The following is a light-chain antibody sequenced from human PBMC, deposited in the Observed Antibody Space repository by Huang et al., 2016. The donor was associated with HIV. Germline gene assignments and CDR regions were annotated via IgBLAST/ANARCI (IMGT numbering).Light chain of an antibody. J-gene: IGKJ5*01. Sequence: DIQMTQSPSSLSASVGDRVTITCQASQDIRNNLNWYQQKLGKAPKLLIYDASSLETGVPSRLSGMGSGTNFTVTISSLQPDDFATYYCQQYDNLPITFGQGTRLEIK. V-gene: IGKV1-33*01. CDR3: QQYDNLPIT. CDR1: QDIRNN. CDR2: DAS.